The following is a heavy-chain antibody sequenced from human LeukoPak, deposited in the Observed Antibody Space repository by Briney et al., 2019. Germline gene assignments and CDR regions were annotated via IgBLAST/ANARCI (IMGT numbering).Heavy chain of an antibody. Sequence: SETLSLTCTVSGGSISSYYWSWIRQPRGKGLEWIGDVYSSGSTNYNSSLESRVTISVGTSKKQFSLKLSSVTAADTAVYYCARRRTTVLSGYMDVWGKGTTVTVSS. D-gene: IGHD2-2*01. CDR1: GGSISSYY. CDR2: VYSSGST. CDR3: ARRRTTVLSGYMDV. V-gene: IGHV4-59*08. J-gene: IGHJ6*03.